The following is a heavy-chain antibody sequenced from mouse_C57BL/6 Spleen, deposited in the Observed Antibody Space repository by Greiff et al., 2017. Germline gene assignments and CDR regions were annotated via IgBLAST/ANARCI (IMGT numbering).Heavy chain of an antibody. V-gene: IGHV1-82*01. J-gene: IGHJ2*01. CDR1: GYAFSSSW. CDR3: AREGGLRYFDY. D-gene: IGHD1-1*01. CDR2: IYPGDGDT. Sequence: VKLQESGPELVKPGASVKISCKASGYAFSSSWMNWVKQRPGKGLEWIGRIYPGDGDTNYNGKFKGKATLTADKSSSTAYMQLSSLTSEDSAVYFCAREGGLRYFDYWGQGTTLTVSS.